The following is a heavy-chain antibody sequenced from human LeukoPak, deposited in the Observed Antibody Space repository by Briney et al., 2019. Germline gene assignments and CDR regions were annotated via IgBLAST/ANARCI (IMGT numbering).Heavy chain of an antibody. CDR1: GFTFRGYT. CDR3: ARGNSYMDV. CDR2: ISSSSSTI. J-gene: IGHJ6*03. V-gene: IGHV3-48*01. Sequence: GESLRLSCAASGFTFRGYTMNWVRQAPGKGLEWVSYISSSSSTIYYADSVKGRFTISRDNAKNSLYLQMNSLRAEDTAVYSCARGNSYMDVWGKGTTVTVSS.